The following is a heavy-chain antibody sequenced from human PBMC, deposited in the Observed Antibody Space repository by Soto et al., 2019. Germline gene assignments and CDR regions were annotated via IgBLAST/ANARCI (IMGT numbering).Heavy chain of an antibody. CDR1: GFTFSSYA. V-gene: IGHV3-23*01. CDR3: AKDRDWYYYDYTVYYETKNPFDS. CDR2: ISGNGIST. J-gene: IGHJ4*02. D-gene: IGHD3-22*01. Sequence: GGSLRLSCAASGFTFSSYAMNWVRQAPGKGLEWVSHISGNGISTNYADSVKGRFTISRDNSDNTLYLLMSSLRAEDTAVYYCAKDRDWYYYDYTVYYETKNPFDSRGQGTLVTVSS.